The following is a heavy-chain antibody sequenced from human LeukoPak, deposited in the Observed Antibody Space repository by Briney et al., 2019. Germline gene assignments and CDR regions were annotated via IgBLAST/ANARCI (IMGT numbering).Heavy chain of an antibody. D-gene: IGHD5-24*01. CDR2: ISWNSGSI. Sequence: SLRLSCAASGFTFDDYAMHWVRQAPGKGLEWVSGISWNSGSIGYADSVKGRFTISRDNAKSSLYLQMNSLRSEDTAVYYCARGTEKLDPWGQGTLVTVSS. CDR3: ARGTEKLDP. CDR1: GFTFDDYA. J-gene: IGHJ5*02. V-gene: IGHV3-9*01.